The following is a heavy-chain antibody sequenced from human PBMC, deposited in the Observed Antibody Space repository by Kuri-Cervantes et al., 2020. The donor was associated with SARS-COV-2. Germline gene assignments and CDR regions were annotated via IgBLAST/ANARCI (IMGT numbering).Heavy chain of an antibody. V-gene: IGHV3-66*02. Sequence: GESLKISCAASGFIASSSYMSWVRQAPGKGLEWVSIIYAGGGTYYADSVKGQFTISRDISKNTVFLQMNRLRPEDTAVYYCARSCTYARCSEYFQHWGQGTLVTVSS. CDR3: ARSCTYARCSEYFQH. D-gene: IGHD2-8*01. CDR1: GFIASSSY. J-gene: IGHJ1*01. CDR2: IYAGGGT.